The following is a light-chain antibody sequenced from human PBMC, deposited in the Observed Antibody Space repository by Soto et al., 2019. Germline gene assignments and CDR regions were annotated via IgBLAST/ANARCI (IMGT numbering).Light chain of an antibody. CDR2: SNN. CDR3: AAWDDSLSGIVV. V-gene: IGLV1-44*01. CDR1: SSNIGSYT. Sequence: QSVLTQQPSMSGTPGQRVTISCSGSSSNIGSYTVSWYQQLPGTAPKFLIYSNNQRPSGVPDRFSGSKSGTSASLAISGLQSEDEATYYCAAWDDSLSGIVVFGGGTQLTVL. J-gene: IGLJ2*01.